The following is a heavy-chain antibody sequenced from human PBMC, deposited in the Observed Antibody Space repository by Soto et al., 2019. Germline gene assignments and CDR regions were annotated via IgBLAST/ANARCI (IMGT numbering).Heavy chain of an antibody. CDR1: GYTFTSYG. D-gene: IGHD3-3*01. CDR3: ARGPLSYDFWSGYYSPQPPYFDY. Sequence: GASVKVSCKASGYTFTSYGISWVRQAPGQGLEWMGWISAYNGNTNYAQKLQGRVTMTTDTSTSTAYMELRSLRSDDTAVYYCARGPLSYDFWSGYYSPQPPYFDYWGQGTLVTVSS. V-gene: IGHV1-18*01. CDR2: ISAYNGNT. J-gene: IGHJ4*02.